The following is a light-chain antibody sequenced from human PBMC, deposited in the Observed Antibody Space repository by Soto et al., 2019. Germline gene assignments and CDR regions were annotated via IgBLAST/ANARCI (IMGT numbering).Light chain of an antibody. CDR1: QSVSNNY. J-gene: IGKJ2*01. Sequence: EIVLTQSPGTLSLSPGERVTLSCRASQSVSNNYLAWYQHKPGQAPRLIIYGASARATGIPDRFSGSGSGTDFTLTISRLEPEDLAVYYCQQYSLLYTVGQGTKLEIK. CDR3: QQYSLLYT. CDR2: GAS. V-gene: IGKV3-20*01.